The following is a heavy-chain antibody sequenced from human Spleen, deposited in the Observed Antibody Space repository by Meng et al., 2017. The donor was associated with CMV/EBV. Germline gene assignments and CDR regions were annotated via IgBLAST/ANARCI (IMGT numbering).Heavy chain of an antibody. CDR3: ARGGIAAAGFFDY. V-gene: IGHV4-34*01. CDR2: INHSGST. Sequence: GQLQRVGAGLLKPSETLSLTCAVYGGSFSGYYWGWIRQPPGKGLEWIGEINHSGSTNYNPSLKSRVTISVDTSKNQFSLKLSSVTAADTAVYYCARGGIAAAGFFDYWGQGTLVTVSS. CDR1: GGSFSGYY. D-gene: IGHD6-13*01. J-gene: IGHJ4*02.